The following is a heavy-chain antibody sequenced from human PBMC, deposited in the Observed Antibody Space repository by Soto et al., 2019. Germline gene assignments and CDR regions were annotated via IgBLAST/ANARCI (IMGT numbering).Heavy chain of an antibody. CDR3: ANYPTTVTSDY. D-gene: IGHD4-17*01. CDR2: IYYSGST. V-gene: IGHV4-61*01. J-gene: IGHJ4*02. CDR1: GGSVTTGSYY. Sequence: HSETLSLTCTVSGGSVTTGSYYWSWIRQPPGKGLEWIGYIYYSGSTNYNPSLKSRVTISVDTSKNQFSLKLRSVTAADTAVYYCANYPTTVTSDYWGQGTLVTVSS.